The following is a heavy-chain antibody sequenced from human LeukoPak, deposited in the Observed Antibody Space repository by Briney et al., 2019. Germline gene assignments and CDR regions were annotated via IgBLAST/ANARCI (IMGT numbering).Heavy chain of an antibody. Sequence: GGSLRLSCAASGFTFSSYSMSWVRQAPGKGLEWVSSISSSSSYIYYADSVKGRFTISRDNAKNSLYLQMNSLRAEDTAVYYCARDRYSSSWYTLDYWGQGTLVTVSS. CDR1: GFTFSSYS. CDR3: ARDRYSSSWYTLDY. J-gene: IGHJ4*02. CDR2: ISSSSSYI. D-gene: IGHD6-13*01. V-gene: IGHV3-21*01.